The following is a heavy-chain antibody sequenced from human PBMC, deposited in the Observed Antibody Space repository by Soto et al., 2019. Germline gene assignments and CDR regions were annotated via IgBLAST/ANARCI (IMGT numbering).Heavy chain of an antibody. J-gene: IGHJ6*02. D-gene: IGHD1-7*01. CDR2: ISYSGHT. CDR1: GGSISSYY. CDR3: ATQGFGTLHGLVDV. Sequence: SETLSLTCTVSGGSISSYYWSWIRQPPGKGPEWIGYISYSGHTSYNPSLKSRVILSVDTSKNQVSLNLASVTAADTAVYYCATQGFGTLHGLVDVWGQGTTVTVSS. V-gene: IGHV4-59*08.